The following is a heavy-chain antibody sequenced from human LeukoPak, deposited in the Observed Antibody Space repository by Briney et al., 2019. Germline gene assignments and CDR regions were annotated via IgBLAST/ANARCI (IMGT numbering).Heavy chain of an antibody. Sequence: GGSLRLSCAASGFTLSSYAMSWVRQAPGKGLEWVATISGSGGRTNYADSVKGRFTISRDNSKDTLDLQMNSLRAEDTALYYCAKEGGAYGSGSYYYFDYWGQGTLVTVSS. V-gene: IGHV3-23*01. CDR2: ISGSGGRT. CDR3: AKEGGAYGSGSYYYFDY. D-gene: IGHD3-10*01. J-gene: IGHJ4*02. CDR1: GFTLSSYA.